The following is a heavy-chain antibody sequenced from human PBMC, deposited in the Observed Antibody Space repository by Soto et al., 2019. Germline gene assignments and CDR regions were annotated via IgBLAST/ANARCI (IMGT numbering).Heavy chain of an antibody. CDR2: ISSDGSSK. CDR3: AKDRGLAESGRWSHYYYGMDV. Sequence: PGGSLRLSCVASGFTLTNNGMHWVRQAPGQGLEWVAVISSDGSSKYYGDSVRGRLTISRNNSKNTLFLAMNSRRSEDTAVYYCAKDRGLAESGRWSHYYYGMDVWGQGTTVTVSS. D-gene: IGHD1-26*01. CDR1: GFTLTNNG. V-gene: IGHV3-30*18. J-gene: IGHJ6*02.